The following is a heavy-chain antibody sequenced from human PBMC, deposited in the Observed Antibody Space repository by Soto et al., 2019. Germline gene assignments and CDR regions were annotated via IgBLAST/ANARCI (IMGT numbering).Heavy chain of an antibody. D-gene: IGHD6-13*01. Sequence: PGESLKISCKDSGYSFTSYWIRLVRQMPGKGLEGGGRIDPSSSYRNYSPSFQGDVTISADKSISTAYLQWSSLKASEPAMYYCARLQAAAGDNDRTFDYWGQGTPVTVPS. V-gene: IGHV5-10-1*01. CDR1: GYSFTSYW. CDR2: IDPSSSYR. CDR3: ARLQAAAGDNDRTFDY. J-gene: IGHJ4*02.